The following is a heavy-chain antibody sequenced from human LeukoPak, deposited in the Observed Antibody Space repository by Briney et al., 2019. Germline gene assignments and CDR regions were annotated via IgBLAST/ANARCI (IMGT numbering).Heavy chain of an antibody. CDR1: GGSVSSGSYY. D-gene: IGHD1-26*01. CDR2: IYYSGST. J-gene: IGHJ6*02. Sequence: SETLSLTCTVSGGSVSSGSYYWSWIRQPPGKGLEWIGYIYYSGSTNYNPSLKSRVTISVDTSKNQFSLKLSSVTAADTAVYYCARDGGTVGATSKTPSYGMDVWGQGTTVTVSS. CDR3: ARDGGTVGATSKTPSYGMDV. V-gene: IGHV4-61*01.